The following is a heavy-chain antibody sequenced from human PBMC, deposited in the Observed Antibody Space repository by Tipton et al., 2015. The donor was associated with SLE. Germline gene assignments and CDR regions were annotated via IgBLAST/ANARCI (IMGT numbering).Heavy chain of an antibody. J-gene: IGHJ4*02. V-gene: IGHV3-21*01. D-gene: IGHD3-10*01. CDR1: GLTFSTYT. CDR2: ISDSATYI. CDR3: ARGVGYGSGTLDY. Sequence: SLRLSCAASGLTFSTYTMTWIRQAPGKGLEWVSSISDSATYIFYADSVKGRFTISRDNGKNSLYLQINSLSGEDTAVYHCARGVGYGSGTLDYWGQGTLVTVSS.